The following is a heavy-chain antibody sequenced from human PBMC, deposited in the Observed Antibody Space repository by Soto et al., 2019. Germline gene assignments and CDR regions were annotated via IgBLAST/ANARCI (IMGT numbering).Heavy chain of an antibody. D-gene: IGHD6-13*01. V-gene: IGHV4-30-4*01. CDR2: IYDGGSI. J-gene: IGHJ4*02. Sequence: SETLSLTCTVSGGSISNNHYCWSWIRQSPGKGLEWIGHIYDGGSIYNNPSLKSRVTISVDTSKNQFSLKLSSVTAADTAVYYCARLAGDLPVDSSSQSDYWGQGTLVTVSS. CDR1: GGSISNNHYC. CDR3: ARLAGDLPVDSSSQSDY.